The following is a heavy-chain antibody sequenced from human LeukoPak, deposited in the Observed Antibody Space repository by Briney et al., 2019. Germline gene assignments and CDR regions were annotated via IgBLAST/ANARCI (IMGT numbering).Heavy chain of an antibody. Sequence: GGSLRLSCAASGFTFSSYAMSWVRQAPGKGLEWVSAISGSGGSTYYADSVKGRFTISRDNSKNTLYLQMNSLRAEDTAVYYCAKGAAPRARLQSGAFDIWGQGTMVTVSS. CDR3: AKGAAPRARLQSGAFDI. J-gene: IGHJ3*02. CDR2: ISGSGGST. D-gene: IGHD5-24*01. V-gene: IGHV3-23*01. CDR1: GFTFSSYA.